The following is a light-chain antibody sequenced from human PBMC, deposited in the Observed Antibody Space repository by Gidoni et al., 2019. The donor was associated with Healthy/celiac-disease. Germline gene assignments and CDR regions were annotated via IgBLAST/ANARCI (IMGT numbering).Light chain of an antibody. V-gene: IGKV1-39*01. J-gene: IGKJ3*01. Sequence: DIQMTQSPSSLSASVGDRVTITCRASQSSSSYLNWYQQKPGKAPKLLIYSASSLQRGVPSRFSGSGSGTDFTLTIISLQPEDFATYYCQQSYSTPFTFGPGTKVDIK. CDR2: SAS. CDR3: QQSYSTPFT. CDR1: QSSSSY.